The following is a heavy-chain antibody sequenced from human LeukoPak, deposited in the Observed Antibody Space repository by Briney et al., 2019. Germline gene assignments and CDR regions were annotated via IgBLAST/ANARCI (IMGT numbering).Heavy chain of an antibody. J-gene: IGHJ4*02. D-gene: IGHD3/OR15-3a*01. CDR1: GFTFSSYS. Sequence: GGSLRLSCAASGFTFSSYSMNWVRQAPGKGLEWVSSISSSSTYIYYADSVKGRFTISRDNANNSLYLQMNSLRAEDTAVYHCARGTGAGLVQAYYFDYWGQGTLVTVSS. CDR3: ARGTGAGLVQAYYFDY. V-gene: IGHV3-21*01. CDR2: ISSSSTYI.